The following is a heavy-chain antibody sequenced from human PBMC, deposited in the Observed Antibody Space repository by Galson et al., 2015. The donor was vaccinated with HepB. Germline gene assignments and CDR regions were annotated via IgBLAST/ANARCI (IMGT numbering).Heavy chain of an antibody. D-gene: IGHD6-13*01. J-gene: IGHJ4*02. CDR1: GDSVSSKSAI. CDR3: ARLDPGGDSWLLNYFDY. CDR2: TYYRSKWYF. Sequence: CATSGDSVSSKSAIWNRIRQSPSRGLEWLGRTYYRSKWYFHYADSVRGRITINPDTSKNQFSLQLNSVTPEDTAMYYCARLDPGGDSWLLNYFDYWGQGTLVTVSP. V-gene: IGHV6-1*01.